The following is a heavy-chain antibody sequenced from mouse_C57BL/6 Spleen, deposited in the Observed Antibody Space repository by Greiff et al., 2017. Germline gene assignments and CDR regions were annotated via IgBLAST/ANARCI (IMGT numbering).Heavy chain of an antibody. CDR3: APDSSGSGFAD. CDR2: IYPGDGDT. D-gene: IGHD3-2*02. Sequence: VQLQQSGPVLVKPGASVTISCKASGYAFSRSWVNWVKQRPGKGLEWIGRIYPGDGDTNYNGKFKGKATLTADKYSSTGYMQLSSLTSEDSAVYFCAPDSSGSGFADWGQGTLLTVSA. J-gene: IGHJ3*01. CDR1: GYAFSRSW. V-gene: IGHV1-82*01.